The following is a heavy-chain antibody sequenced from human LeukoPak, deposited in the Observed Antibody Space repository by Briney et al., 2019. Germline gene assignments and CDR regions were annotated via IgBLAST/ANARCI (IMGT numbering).Heavy chain of an antibody. J-gene: IGHJ4*02. V-gene: IGHV3-21*01. CDR3: ARGGYNFSPNDY. CDR1: GFTFSSYS. D-gene: IGHD5-18*01. CDR2: ISSSSSYI. Sequence: GGSLRLSCAASGFTFSSYSMNWVRQAPGKGLEWVSSISSSSSYIYYADSMKGRFTISRDNAKNSLYLQLNSLRAEDTAVYYCARGGYNFSPNDYWGQGTLLTVSS.